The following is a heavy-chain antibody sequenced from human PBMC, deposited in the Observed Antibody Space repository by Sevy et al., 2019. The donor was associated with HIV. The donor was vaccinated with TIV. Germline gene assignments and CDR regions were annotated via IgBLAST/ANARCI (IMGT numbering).Heavy chain of an antibody. D-gene: IGHD4-17*01. J-gene: IGHJ3*02. CDR2: ISSSSSTI. CDR3: AREEHDYGDYGGAFDI. V-gene: IGHV3-48*02. Sequence: GGSLRLSCAASAFTFSSYSMNWVRQAPGKGLEWVSYISSSSSTIYYADSVKGRFTISRDNAKNSLYLQMNSLRDEDTAVYYCAREEHDYGDYGGAFDIWGQGIMVTVSS. CDR1: AFTFSSYS.